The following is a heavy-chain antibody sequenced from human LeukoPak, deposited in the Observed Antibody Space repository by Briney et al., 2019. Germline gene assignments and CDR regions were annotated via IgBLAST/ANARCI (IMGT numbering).Heavy chain of an antibody. CDR2: INPSGGST. V-gene: IGHV1-46*01. D-gene: IGHD1-26*01. Sequence: ASVKVSCKASGYTFTSYYMHWVRQAPEQGLEWMGIINPSGGSTSYPQKFQGRFTMTRDMSTSTVYMELSSLRSEDTAVYYFARAVWELPPLFDYWGQGTLVTVSS. CDR1: GYTFTSYY. CDR3: ARAVWELPPLFDY. J-gene: IGHJ4*02.